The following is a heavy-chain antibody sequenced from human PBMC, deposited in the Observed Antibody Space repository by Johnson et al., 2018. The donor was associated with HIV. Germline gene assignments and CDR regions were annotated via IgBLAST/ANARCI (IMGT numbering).Heavy chain of an antibody. CDR1: GFTFNSYA. CDR3: AKAPPLSTYDYDAFDV. Sequence: QVQLVESGGGVVQPGRSLRLSCAASGFTFNSYAMHWVRQAPGKGLEWVAVISFDGSNKYYADSVKGRFTISRDNSKNTLYLQMNSLRPEDTAVYYCAKAPPLSTYDYDAFDVWGQGTMVTVSS. J-gene: IGHJ3*01. CDR2: ISFDGSNK. V-gene: IGHV3-30*04. D-gene: IGHD5-12*01.